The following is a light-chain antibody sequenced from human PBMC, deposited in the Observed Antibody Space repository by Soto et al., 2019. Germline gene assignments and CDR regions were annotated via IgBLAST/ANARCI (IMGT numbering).Light chain of an antibody. Sequence: EIVLTQSPATLSLSPGERATLSCRASQSVRRYLAWYHQKPGQAPRLLLYDASSRATGIPARFSGSGSGTDFTLTISSLEPEDFAVYYCHQRSNWPRTFGGGTKVEI. CDR1: QSVRRY. V-gene: IGKV3-11*01. CDR3: HQRSNWPRT. J-gene: IGKJ4*01. CDR2: DAS.